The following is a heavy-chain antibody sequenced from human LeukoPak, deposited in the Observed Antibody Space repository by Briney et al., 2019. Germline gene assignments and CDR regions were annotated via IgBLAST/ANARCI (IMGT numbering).Heavy chain of an antibody. V-gene: IGHV4-4*07. CDR2: IYTSGST. J-gene: IGHJ3*02. CDR3: AREARTSLIVEVPAATTDAFDI. Sequence: SETLSLTCTVSGGSISSYYWSWIRQPAGKGLEWIGRIYTSGSTNYNPSLKSRVTISVDTSKNQFSLKLSSVTAADTAVYYCAREARTSLIVEVPAATTDAFDIWGQGTMVTVSS. D-gene: IGHD2-2*01. CDR1: GGSISSYY.